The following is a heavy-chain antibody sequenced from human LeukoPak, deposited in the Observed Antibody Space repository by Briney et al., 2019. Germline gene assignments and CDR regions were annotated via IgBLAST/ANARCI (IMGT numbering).Heavy chain of an antibody. Sequence: SETLSLTCAVYGGPFSGYYWSWIRQPPGKGLEWIGEINHSGSTNYNPSLKSRVTISVDTSKNQFFLKLSPVTAADTAVYYCARGPPRITMIVVVMNYYYYGMDVWGQGTTVTVSS. CDR2: INHSGST. CDR1: GGPFSGYY. CDR3: ARGPPRITMIVVVMNYYYYGMDV. D-gene: IGHD3-22*01. J-gene: IGHJ6*02. V-gene: IGHV4-34*01.